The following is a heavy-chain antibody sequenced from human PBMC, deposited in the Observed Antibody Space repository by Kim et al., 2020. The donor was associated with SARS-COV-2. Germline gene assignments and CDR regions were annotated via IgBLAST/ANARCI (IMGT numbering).Heavy chain of an antibody. CDR3: ARDRNEWELPDY. Sequence: GGSLRLSCAASGFTFSSYWMSWVRQAPGKGLEWVTNIKQDGSEKYYVDSVKGRFTISRDSAKNSLYLQMNSLRAEDTAVYYCARDRNEWELPDYWGQGTLVTVSS. D-gene: IGHD1-26*01. J-gene: IGHJ4*02. V-gene: IGHV3-7*01. CDR2: IKQDGSEK. CDR1: GFTFSSYW.